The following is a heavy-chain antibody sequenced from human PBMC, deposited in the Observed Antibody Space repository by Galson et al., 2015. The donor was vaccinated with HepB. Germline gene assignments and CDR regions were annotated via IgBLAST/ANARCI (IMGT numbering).Heavy chain of an antibody. CDR2: ISYDGSNK. V-gene: IGHV3-30*04. D-gene: IGHD3-10*01. Sequence: SLRLSCAASGFTFSSYAMHWVRQAPGKGLEWVAVISYDGSNKYYADSVKGRFTISRDNSKNTLYLQINSLRAEDTALYYCARDRMTMVRGVSLYGMDVWGQGTTVTVSS. CDR3: ARDRMTMVRGVSLYGMDV. CDR1: GFTFSSYA. J-gene: IGHJ6*02.